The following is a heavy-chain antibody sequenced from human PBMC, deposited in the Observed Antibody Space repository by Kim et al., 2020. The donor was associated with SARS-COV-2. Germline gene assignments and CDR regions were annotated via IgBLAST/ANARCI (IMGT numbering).Heavy chain of an antibody. CDR1: GGSISSYY. CDR2: IYYSGST. CDR3: ARGEHSTGYYLVVI. Sequence: SETLSLTCTVSGGSISSYYWSWIRQSPGKGLEWIVYIYYSGSTNYNPSLKTRVTISVDTSKNQFSLNLNSVTAADTAVYYCARGEHSTGYYLVVIWGQGT. J-gene: IGHJ3*02. D-gene: IGHD3-22*01. V-gene: IGHV4-59*01.